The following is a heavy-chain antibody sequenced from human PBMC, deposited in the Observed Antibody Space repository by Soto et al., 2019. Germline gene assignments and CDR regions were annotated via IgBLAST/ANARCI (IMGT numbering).Heavy chain of an antibody. V-gene: IGHV3-30*18. CDR2: ISYDGSNK. CDR1: GFTFSSYG. J-gene: IGHJ4*02. CDR3: AKIWGTGTTREVVDY. Sequence: GGSLKLSCAASGFTFSSYGMHWVRQAPGKGLEWVAVISYDGSNKYYADSVKGRFTISRDNSKNTLYLQMNSLRAEDTAVYYCAKIWGTGTTREVVDYWGQGTLVTVSS. D-gene: IGHD1-7*01.